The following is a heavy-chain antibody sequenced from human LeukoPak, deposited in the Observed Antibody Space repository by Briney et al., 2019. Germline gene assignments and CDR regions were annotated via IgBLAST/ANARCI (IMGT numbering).Heavy chain of an antibody. CDR3: ARTFGYSYGYLDY. D-gene: IGHD5-18*01. CDR2: IYYSGST. J-gene: IGHJ4*02. Sequence: SETLSLTCTVSGGSISSSAYYWGWIRQPPGRGLEWIGSIYYSGSTYYNSSLKSRVTISVDTSKNQFSLKLSSVTAADTAVYYCARTFGYSYGYLDYWGQGTLVTVSS. CDR1: GGSISSSAYY. V-gene: IGHV4-39*01.